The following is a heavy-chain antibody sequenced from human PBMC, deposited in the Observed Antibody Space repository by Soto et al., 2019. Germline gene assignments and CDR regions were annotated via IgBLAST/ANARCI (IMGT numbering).Heavy chain of an antibody. CDR3: ARSSSSSGDYYYYGMDV. D-gene: IGHD6-6*01. Sequence: QVQLVQSGAEVKKPGASVKVSCKASGYTFTSYGISWVRQAPGQGLEWMGWISAYNGNTNYAQKLQGRVTMTTGTSTSTAYMELRSLRSDDTAVYYCARSSSSSGDYYYYGMDVWGQGTTVTVSS. J-gene: IGHJ6*02. CDR2: ISAYNGNT. CDR1: GYTFTSYG. V-gene: IGHV1-18*01.